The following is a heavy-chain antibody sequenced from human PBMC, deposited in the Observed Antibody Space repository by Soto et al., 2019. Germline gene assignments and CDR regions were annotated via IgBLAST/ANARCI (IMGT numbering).Heavy chain of an antibody. CDR2: ISYDGSNK. Sequence: PGGSLRLSCAASGFTFSSYAMHWVRQAPGKGLEWVAVISYDGSNKYYADSVKGRFTISRDNSKSTLYLQMNSLRAEDTAVYYCAKGGYDSSGHSLYKFDSWGQGTLVTVSS. CDR1: GFTFSSYA. V-gene: IGHV3-30-3*01. D-gene: IGHD3-22*01. CDR3: AKGGYDSSGHSLYKFDS. J-gene: IGHJ4*02.